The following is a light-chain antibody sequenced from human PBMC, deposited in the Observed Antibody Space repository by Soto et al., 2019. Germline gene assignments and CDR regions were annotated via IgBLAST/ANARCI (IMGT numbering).Light chain of an antibody. V-gene: IGKV1-39*01. J-gene: IGKJ1*01. CDR2: GAS. CDR1: QLISTY. Sequence: DIQITQSPSSLSSSVGDRVGITCRSSQLISTYLTWFQQKPGKAPKVLIYGASSLQSGVPSRFSGSGSGTDFTLTISSLQPEDFATYFCQQTYSTPWTFGQGTKVDIK. CDR3: QQTYSTPWT.